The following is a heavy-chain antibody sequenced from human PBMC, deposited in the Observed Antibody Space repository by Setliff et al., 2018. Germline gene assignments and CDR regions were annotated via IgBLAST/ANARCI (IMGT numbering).Heavy chain of an antibody. CDR1: GFTFGSYC. J-gene: IGHJ4*02. D-gene: IGHD3-3*01. Sequence: PGGSLRLSCAASGFTFGSYCMSWVRQAPGKGLEWVANIRQDGSEKYYVDSAKGRFTISRDNAKNSLYLQMNSLRAEDTALYYCAREVWNYYDKSWSGYADHWGQGTLVTVSS. CDR2: IRQDGSEK. V-gene: IGHV3-7*03. CDR3: AREVWNYYDKSWSGYADH.